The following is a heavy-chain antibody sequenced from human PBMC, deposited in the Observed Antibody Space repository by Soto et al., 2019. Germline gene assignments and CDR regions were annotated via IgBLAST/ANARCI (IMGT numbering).Heavy chain of an antibody. CDR3: AHRRIDASSNYHFGY. V-gene: IGHV2-5*02. Sequence: SGPTLVNPKSPLTLTCTVSGFSLSTRGGTGGWIRQPPGKALEWLALIYWDDDKRYSPSLKPRLTITKDTSKNQVVLTMTNVDPVDTATYYCAHRRIDASSNYHFGYWGQGALVTVSS. J-gene: IGHJ4*02. CDR2: IYWDDDK. CDR1: GFSLSTRGGT. D-gene: IGHD2-2*01.